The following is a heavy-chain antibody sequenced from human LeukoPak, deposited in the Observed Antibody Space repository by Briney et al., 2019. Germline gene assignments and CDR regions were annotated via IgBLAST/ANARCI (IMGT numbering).Heavy chain of an antibody. CDR1: GGSLSGYF. Sequence: SETLSLTCAVYGGSLSGYFWIWSRQTPGQGREWIGDINHSGDTNYNASLKSRVTISVDTSKNQFSLNLTSVTAADTAVYYCARGLLTDYSRRYLYYYMDVWGTGTAVIVSS. CDR2: INHSGDT. V-gene: IGHV4-34*01. J-gene: IGHJ6*03. CDR3: ARGLLTDYSRRYLYYYMDV. D-gene: IGHD1-1*01.